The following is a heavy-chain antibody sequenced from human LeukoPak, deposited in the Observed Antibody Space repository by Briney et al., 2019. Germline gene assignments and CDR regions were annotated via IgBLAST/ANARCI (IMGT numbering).Heavy chain of an antibody. CDR3: AKAPMAGTQWYDP. J-gene: IGHJ5*02. CDR1: GFSVNDYY. CDR2: IDGSGGRS. D-gene: IGHD6-19*01. V-gene: IGHV3-23*01. Sequence: PGGSLRLSCVVSGFSVNDYYMSWIRQAPGKGLEWVAAIDGSGGRSYYADSVKKARFTISRDNSKNTLYLQINSLLPEDTAIYYCAKAPMAGTQWYDPWGQGTLVIVSS.